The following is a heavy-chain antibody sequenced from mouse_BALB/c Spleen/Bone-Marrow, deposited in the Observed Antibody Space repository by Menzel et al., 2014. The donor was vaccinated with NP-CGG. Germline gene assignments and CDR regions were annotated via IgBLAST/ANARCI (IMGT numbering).Heavy chain of an antibody. CDR2: IYPGSGNT. CDR1: GYTFTDYY. V-gene: IGHV1-84*02. D-gene: IGHD1-1*01. CDR3: ARENYGSSYYFDY. Sequence: VQLQQSGPELVKPGASVKISCKASGYTFTDYYINWVKQKPGQGFEWIGWIYPGSGNTKYNEKFKGKATLTVDTSSSTAYMQLSSLTSEDTAVYFCARENYGSSYYFDYWGQGTTLTVSS. J-gene: IGHJ2*01.